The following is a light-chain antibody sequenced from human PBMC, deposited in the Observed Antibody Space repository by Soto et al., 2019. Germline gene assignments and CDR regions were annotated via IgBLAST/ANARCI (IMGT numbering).Light chain of an antibody. V-gene: IGKV3-20*01. CDR3: QQYGSSRK. CDR1: QSLSSSY. J-gene: IGKJ1*01. Sequence: EIVLRQSPGTLSLSPVERATLSCRASQSLSSSYLAWYQQKPGQAPRLLIYGASNRATGIPDRFSGSGSGTDFTLTISRLEPEDFAVYYCQQYGSSRKFGQGTKVDIK. CDR2: GAS.